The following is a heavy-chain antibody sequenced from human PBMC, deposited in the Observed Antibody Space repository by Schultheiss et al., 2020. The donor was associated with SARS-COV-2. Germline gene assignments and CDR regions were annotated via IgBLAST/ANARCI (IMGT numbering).Heavy chain of an antibody. D-gene: IGHD6-19*01. V-gene: IGHV3-49*03. Sequence: GGSLRLSCTASGFTFGDYAMSWFRQAPGKGLEWVGFIRSKAYGGTTEYAASVKGRFTISRDDSKSIAYLQMNSLKTEDTAVYYCTTDHQMVGYSSAEPLDAFDIWGQGTMVTVSS. CDR2: IRSKAYGGTT. CDR1: GFTFGDYA. CDR3: TTDHQMVGYSSAEPLDAFDI. J-gene: IGHJ3*02.